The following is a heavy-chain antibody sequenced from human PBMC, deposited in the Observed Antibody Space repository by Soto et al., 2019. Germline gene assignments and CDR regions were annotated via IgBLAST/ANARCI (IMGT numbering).Heavy chain of an antibody. V-gene: IGHV1-18*01. CDR1: GYTFSNYG. D-gene: IGHD6-13*01. CDR2: VSPYNHDT. Sequence: ASVKVSCKASGYTFSNYGISWVRQAPGQGLEWMGWVSPYNHDTSYAPKLQGRVTMTTDTSTSTAYMELRSLTSDDTALYYCARDFYGVLRAAGMLFDYWGQGTLVTVSS. CDR3: ARDFYGVLRAAGMLFDY. J-gene: IGHJ4*02.